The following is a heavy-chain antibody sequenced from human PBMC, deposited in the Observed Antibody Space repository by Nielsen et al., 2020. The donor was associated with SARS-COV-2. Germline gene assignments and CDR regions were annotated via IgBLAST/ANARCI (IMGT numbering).Heavy chain of an antibody. J-gene: IGHJ6*02. CDR3: ARGVELPHQPPAMDV. D-gene: IGHD2-15*01. Sequence: GESLKISCAVSGFTFSSYAMNWVRQAPGKGLEWVSLMYAGASTYYADSVKGRFTISRHNAENTVYLQMNSLRTDDTAVYYCARGVELPHQPPAMDVWGQGTTVTVSS. V-gene: IGHV3-53*04. CDR2: MYAGAST. CDR1: GFTFSSYA.